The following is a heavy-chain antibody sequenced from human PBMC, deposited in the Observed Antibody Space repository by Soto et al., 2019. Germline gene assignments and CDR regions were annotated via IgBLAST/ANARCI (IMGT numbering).Heavy chain of an antibody. CDR3: ARADYYARDGHSFDY. Sequence: QVQLVQSGAEVKKPGASVKVSCEASGYTFINYYIHWVRQAPGQGLEWMGIINPTGGSTSYTQKFQGRVTMPRDTSTSTVYMELSSLRSDDTAVYYWARADYYARDGHSFDYWGQGTRVTVSS. CDR2: INPTGGST. CDR1: GYTFINYY. J-gene: IGHJ4*02. D-gene: IGHD3-22*01. V-gene: IGHV1-46*01.